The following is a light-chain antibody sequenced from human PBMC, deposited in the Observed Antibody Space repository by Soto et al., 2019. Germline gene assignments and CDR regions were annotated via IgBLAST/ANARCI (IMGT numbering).Light chain of an antibody. CDR1: SSDVGGYNY. V-gene: IGLV2-8*01. CDR3: SSYAGSSNV. CDR2: EVN. J-gene: IGLJ1*01. Sequence: YGLTGPPSASGCPGQAVAISFTGTSSDVGGYNYVSWYQQHPGKAPKLMIYEVNKRPSGVPDRFSGSKSGNTASLTASGLQAEDEAHYYCSSYAGSSNVFGTGTKVTVL.